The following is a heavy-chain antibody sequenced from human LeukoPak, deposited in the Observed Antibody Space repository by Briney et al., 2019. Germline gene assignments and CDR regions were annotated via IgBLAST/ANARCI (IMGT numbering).Heavy chain of an antibody. CDR2: INPNSGGT. V-gene: IGHV1-2*02. CDR1: GYTFTGYY. Sequence: GASVKVSCKASGYTFTGYYMHWVRQAPGQGLEWMGWINPNSGGTNYAQKFQGRVTMTRDTSISTAYMELSRLRSDDTAVYYCAREVTCCSSTSCYNYFDYWGQGTLVTVSS. D-gene: IGHD2-2*02. CDR3: AREVTCCSSTSCYNYFDY. J-gene: IGHJ4*02.